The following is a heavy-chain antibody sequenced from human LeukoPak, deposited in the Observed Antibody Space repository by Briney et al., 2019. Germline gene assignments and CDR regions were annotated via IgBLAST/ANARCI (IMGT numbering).Heavy chain of an antibody. J-gene: IGHJ5*02. CDR1: GYTFTSYG. D-gene: IGHD1-26*01. CDR3: ARAVSEGAATGP. V-gene: IGHV1-18*01. CDR2: IGAYNGNT. Sequence: ASVKVSCKASGYTFTSYGISWVRQAPGQGLEWMGWIGAYNGNTNYAQKLQGRVTMTTDTSTCTAYMELRSLRSDDTTVYYCARAVSEGAATGPSGQGTLVTASS.